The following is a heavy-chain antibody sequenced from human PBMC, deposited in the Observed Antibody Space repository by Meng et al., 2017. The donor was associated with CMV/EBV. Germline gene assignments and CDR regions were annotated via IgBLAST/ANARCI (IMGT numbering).Heavy chain of an antibody. V-gene: IGHV3-21*01. J-gene: IGHJ5*02. CDR3: ARASSGSYYLNWFDP. CDR1: GFTFSSYS. D-gene: IGHD1-26*01. CDR2: ISSSSSYI. Sequence: GGSLRLSCAASGFTFSSYSMNWVRQAPGKGLEWVSSISSSSSYIYYADSVKGRFTISRDNAKNSLYLQMNSLRAEDTAVYYCARASSGSYYLNWFDPWGQGTLVTVSS.